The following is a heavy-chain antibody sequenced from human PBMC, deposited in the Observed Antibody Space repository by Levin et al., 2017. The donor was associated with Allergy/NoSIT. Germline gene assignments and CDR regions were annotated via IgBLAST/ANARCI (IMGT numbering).Heavy chain of an antibody. CDR2: ISYDGSNK. J-gene: IGHJ4*02. CDR3: AKDRRGQALDYFDY. V-gene: IGHV3-30*18. Sequence: GESLKISCAASGFTFSSYGMHWVRQAPGKGLEWVAVISYDGSNKYYADSVKGRFTISRDNSKNTLYLQMNSLRAEDTAVYYCAKDRRGQALDYFDYWGQGTLVTVSS. CDR1: GFTFSSYG. D-gene: IGHD3-10*01.